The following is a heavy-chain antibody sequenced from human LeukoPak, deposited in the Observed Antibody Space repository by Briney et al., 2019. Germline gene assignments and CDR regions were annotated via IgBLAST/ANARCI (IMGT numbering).Heavy chain of an antibody. D-gene: IGHD6-6*01. CDR1: GGSFSGYF. J-gene: IGHJ6*03. CDR2: INHSGST. Sequence: SETLSLTCAVYGGSFSGYFWSWVRQPPGKGLEWIGEINHSGSTNYNPSLKSRVTISVDTSKNQFSLKLSSVTAADTAVYYRARRPRYYYYYMDVWGKGTTVTVSS. CDR3: ARRPRYYYYYMDV. V-gene: IGHV4-34*01.